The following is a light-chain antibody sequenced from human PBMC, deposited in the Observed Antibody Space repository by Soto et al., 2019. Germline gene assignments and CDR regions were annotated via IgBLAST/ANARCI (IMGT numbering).Light chain of an antibody. V-gene: IGKV1-5*01. CDR1: QTINKW. CDR2: DAS. J-gene: IGKJ1*01. CDR3: QQYSDYSS. Sequence: DIQMTQSPSTLSASVGDRVTITCRASQTINKWLAWYQQKPGKTPQLLISDASSLQNGVPSRFSGSGSGTEFTLTISSLRPEDFATYYCQQYSDYSSFGHGTKVEIK.